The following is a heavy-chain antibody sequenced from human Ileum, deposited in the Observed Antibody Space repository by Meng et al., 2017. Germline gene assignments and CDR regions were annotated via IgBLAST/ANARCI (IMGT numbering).Heavy chain of an antibody. CDR3: ARDLHIAAANY. V-gene: IGHV3-74*01. CDR1: VFSFSDFW. D-gene: IGHD6-13*01. J-gene: IGHJ4*02. CDR2: IIGDGSAR. Sequence: EWRLVGSAGGLVSRGGSLRLSWEASVFSFSDFWMHWVRQAPGKGLEWVSRIIGDGSARDYADSVKGRFIISRDNAKTTVYLEMNNLRAEDTAIYYCARDLHIAAANYWGQGTLVTVSS.